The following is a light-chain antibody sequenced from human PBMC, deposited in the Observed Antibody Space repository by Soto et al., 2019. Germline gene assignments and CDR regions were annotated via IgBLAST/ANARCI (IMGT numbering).Light chain of an antibody. CDR3: QQYYSAPLT. V-gene: IGKV4-1*01. Sequence: VMTQSPATLSVSPGEGATLSCRASQGIGDTLAWYQQKPGQPPKVLIYWASTRESGVPDRFSGSGSGTDFTLTIGSLQAEDVAVYYCQQYYSAPLTFGGGTKVDI. CDR1: QGIGDT. J-gene: IGKJ4*02. CDR2: WAS.